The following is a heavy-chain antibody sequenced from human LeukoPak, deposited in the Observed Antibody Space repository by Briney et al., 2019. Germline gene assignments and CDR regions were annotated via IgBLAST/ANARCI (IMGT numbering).Heavy chain of an antibody. CDR1: GGTFSSHP. Sequence: VASVEVSCKASGGTFSSHPFTWVRQAPGQGLEWMGEITPIFGTANYAQRFQGRVTITADESTSTVYMELTSLRSDDTALYYCARNSRVASTSGLNYWGQGTLVTVSS. CDR2: ITPIFGTA. J-gene: IGHJ4*02. D-gene: IGHD5-12*01. V-gene: IGHV1-69*13. CDR3: ARNSRVASTSGLNY.